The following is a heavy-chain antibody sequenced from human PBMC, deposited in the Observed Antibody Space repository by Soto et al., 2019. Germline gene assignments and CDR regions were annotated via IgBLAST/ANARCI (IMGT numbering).Heavy chain of an antibody. Sequence: QVQLVQSGAEVKKYGASVKISCKPSGYSFSDYFIQWVRQAPGQGREWVAWINPKTAATNYAKKFKGRVSVTWDTSSTTAYMELTSLRPDDTAVYYCARIKWGLNYYNGMAVWGQGTTVIVSS. CDR3: ARIKWGLNYYNGMAV. CDR1: GYSFSDYF. J-gene: IGHJ6*02. V-gene: IGHV1-2*02. D-gene: IGHD1-26*01. CDR2: INPKTAAT.